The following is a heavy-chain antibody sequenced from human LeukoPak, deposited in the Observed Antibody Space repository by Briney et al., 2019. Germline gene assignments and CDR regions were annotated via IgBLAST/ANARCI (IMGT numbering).Heavy chain of an antibody. CDR2: INPNSGGT. Sequence: RASVKVSCKASGYTFTGYYMHWVRQAPGQGLEWMGWINPNSGGTNYAQKFQGRVTMTRDTSISTAYMELSRLRSDDTAVYYCARHYYYGSGSYDYWGQGTLVTVSS. CDR3: ARHYYYGSGSYDY. J-gene: IGHJ4*02. CDR1: GYTFTGYY. D-gene: IGHD3-10*01. V-gene: IGHV1-2*02.